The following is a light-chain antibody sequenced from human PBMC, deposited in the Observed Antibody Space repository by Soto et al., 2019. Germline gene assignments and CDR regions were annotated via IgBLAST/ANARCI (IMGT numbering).Light chain of an antibody. V-gene: IGKV1-5*01. CDR2: DAS. CDR1: QSISSW. CDR3: KQYNSYWLT. J-gene: IGKJ4*01. Sequence: DIQMTQSPSTLSASVGDRVTITCRASQSISSWLAWYQQKPGKAPKLLIYDASSLESGVPSRFSGSGSGTEFTLTIRSLQPDDFATYYCKQYNSYWLTFGGGTKVEIK.